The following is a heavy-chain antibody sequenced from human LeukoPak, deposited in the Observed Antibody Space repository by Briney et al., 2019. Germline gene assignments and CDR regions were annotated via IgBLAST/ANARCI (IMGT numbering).Heavy chain of an antibody. CDR3: AKYPIRRSRDYYYGMDV. CDR1: EFTFGTYW. Sequence: GGSLRLSCAASEFTFGTYWMTWVRQAPGKGLEWVATIKQDGSETNYVESVKGRFTISRDNAKNSLYLQMNSLRAEDTAVYYCAKYPIRRSRDYYYGMDVWGQGTTVIVSS. CDR2: IKQDGSET. V-gene: IGHV3-7*01. D-gene: IGHD2-2*02. J-gene: IGHJ6*02.